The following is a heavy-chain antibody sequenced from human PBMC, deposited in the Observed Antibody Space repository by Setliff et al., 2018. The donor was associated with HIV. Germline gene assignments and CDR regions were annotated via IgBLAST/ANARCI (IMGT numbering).Heavy chain of an antibody. V-gene: IGHV3-49*04. CDR2: IRSKAYGGTT. CDR1: GFTFSSYA. D-gene: IGHD1-26*01. J-gene: IGHJ4*02. Sequence: GGSLRLSCAASGFTFSSYAMSWVRQAPGKGLEWIGFIRSKAYGGTTEYAASVKGRFTISRDDSKSIAYLQMNSLKTEDTAVYYCTRSRSGISGWGQGTLVTVSS. CDR3: TRSRSGISG.